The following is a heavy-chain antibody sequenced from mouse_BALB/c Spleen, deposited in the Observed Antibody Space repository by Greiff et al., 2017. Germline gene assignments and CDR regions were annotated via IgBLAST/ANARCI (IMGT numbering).Heavy chain of an antibody. CDR3: ASGGYGYAWFAY. Sequence: ESGPGLVKPSQSLSLTCTVTGYSITSDYAWNWIRQFPGNKLEWMGYISYSGSTSYNPSLKSRISITRDTSKNQFFLQLNSVTTEDTATYYCASGGYGYAWFAYWGQGTLVTVSA. CDR1: GYSITSDYA. J-gene: IGHJ3*01. D-gene: IGHD1-2*01. V-gene: IGHV3-2*02. CDR2: ISYSGST.